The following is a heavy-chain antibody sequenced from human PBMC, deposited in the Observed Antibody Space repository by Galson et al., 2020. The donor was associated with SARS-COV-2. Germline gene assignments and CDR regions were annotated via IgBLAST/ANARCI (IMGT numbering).Heavy chain of an antibody. Sequence: GGSLRLSCAASGFTFSSYAMSWVRQAPGKGLEWVSAISGSGGSTYYADSVKGRFTISRDNSKNTLYLQMNSLRAEDTAVYYCAKAAHNLWFGELFGDYWGQGTLVTVSS. CDR1: GFTFSSYA. CDR3: AKAAHNLWFGELFGDY. J-gene: IGHJ4*02. V-gene: IGHV3-23*01. D-gene: IGHD3-10*01. CDR2: ISGSGGST.